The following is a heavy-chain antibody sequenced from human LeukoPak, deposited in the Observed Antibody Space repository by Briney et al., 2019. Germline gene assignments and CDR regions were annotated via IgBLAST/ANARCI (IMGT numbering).Heavy chain of an antibody. CDR2: ISYDRSNK. Sequence: RSLRLSCAASGFTFSSYGMHWVRQAPGKGLEWVAVISYDRSNKYYADSVKGRFTISRDNSKNTLYLQMNSLRAEDTAVYYCAKDFYYYDSSGYSTRSSSDYWGQGTLVTVSS. V-gene: IGHV3-30*18. CDR3: AKDFYYYDSSGYSTRSSSDY. J-gene: IGHJ4*02. CDR1: GFTFSSYG. D-gene: IGHD3-22*01.